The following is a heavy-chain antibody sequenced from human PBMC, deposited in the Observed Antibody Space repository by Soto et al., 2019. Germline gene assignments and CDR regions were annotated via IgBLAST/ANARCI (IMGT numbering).Heavy chain of an antibody. CDR3: AKAWMDNARHRYFDH. CDR2: ISGSGGGT. V-gene: IGHV3-23*01. D-gene: IGHD5-12*01. CDR1: GFTFSSYA. J-gene: IGHJ4*02. Sequence: EMQLLESGGGLVQPGGSLRLSCAASGFTFSSYAMSWVRQAPGKGLEWVSAISGSGGGTYYADSVKGRFTISRDNSKNTVFLQMNSLRAEDTAVYSCAKAWMDNARHRYFDHWGQGTLVTVSS.